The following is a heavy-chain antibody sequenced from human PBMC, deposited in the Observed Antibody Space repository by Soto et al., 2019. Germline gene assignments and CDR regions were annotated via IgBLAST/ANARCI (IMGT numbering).Heavy chain of an antibody. D-gene: IGHD2-15*01. CDR1: GYTFTSYY. Sequence: GASVKLSCKASGYTFTSYYMHWVRQAPGQGLEWMGIINPSGGSTSYAQKFQGRVTMTRDTSTSAVYMELSSLRSEDTAVYYCARSPLQVATYYYYGMDVWGQGTTVTVSS. J-gene: IGHJ6*02. CDR2: INPSGGST. V-gene: IGHV1-46*01. CDR3: ARSPLQVATYYYYGMDV.